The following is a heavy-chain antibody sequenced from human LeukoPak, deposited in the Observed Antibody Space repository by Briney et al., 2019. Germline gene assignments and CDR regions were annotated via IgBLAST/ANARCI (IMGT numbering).Heavy chain of an antibody. CDR3: AKDRVYDSSGYYFDY. J-gene: IGHJ4*02. Sequence: GSLRLSCAASGFTFSSYAMSWVRQAPGKGLEWVSAISGSGGSTYYADSVKGRFTISRDNSKNTLYLQMNSLRAEDTAVYYCAKDRVYDSSGYYFDYWGQGTLVTVSS. V-gene: IGHV3-23*01. D-gene: IGHD3-22*01. CDR2: ISGSGGST. CDR1: GFTFSSYA.